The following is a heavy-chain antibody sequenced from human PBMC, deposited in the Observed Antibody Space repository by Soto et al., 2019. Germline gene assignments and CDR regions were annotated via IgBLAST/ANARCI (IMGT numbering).Heavy chain of an antibody. V-gene: IGHV4-59*01. CDR2: IYYSGRT. CDR1: GDSISSYY. D-gene: IGHD2-15*01. Sequence: SETLSLTCTVSGDSISSYYWTWIRQPPGKGLEYIGYIYYSGRTYYNPSLKSRVTISVDTSKNQFSLKLRSVTAADTAVYYCARGHLGITTTGTWYDFDYWGQGTLVTVSS. J-gene: IGHJ4*02. CDR3: ARGHLGITTTGTWYDFDY.